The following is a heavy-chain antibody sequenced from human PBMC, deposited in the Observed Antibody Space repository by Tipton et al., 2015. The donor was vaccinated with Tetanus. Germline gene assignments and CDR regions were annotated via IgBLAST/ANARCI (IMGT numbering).Heavy chain of an antibody. CDR1: GFTFSSYA. Sequence: SLRLPCAAPGFTFSSYAMSWVRQAPGKGLEWVSAISGSGGSTYYADSVKGRFTISRDNSKNTLYLQMNSLRAEDTAVYYCAKKLDYGGPHPGESLDYCGQGPLVAVSS. V-gene: IGHV3-23*01. D-gene: IGHD4-23*01. CDR2: ISGSGGST. CDR3: AKKLDYGGPHPGESLDY. J-gene: IGHJ4*02.